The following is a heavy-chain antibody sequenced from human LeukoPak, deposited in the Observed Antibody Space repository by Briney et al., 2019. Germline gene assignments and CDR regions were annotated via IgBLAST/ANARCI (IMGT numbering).Heavy chain of an antibody. V-gene: IGHV3-21*01. D-gene: IGHD2-15*01. CDR2: ISSSSSYI. J-gene: IGHJ5*02. Sequence: GGSLRLSCAASGFTFSSYSMNWDRQAPGKGLEWVSSISSSSSYIYYADSVKGRFTISRDNAKNSLYLQMNSLRAEDTAVYYCARGTRGLGTPNCSGGSCYLRWFDPWGQGTLVTVSS. CDR1: GFTFSSYS. CDR3: ARGTRGLGTPNCSGGSCYLRWFDP.